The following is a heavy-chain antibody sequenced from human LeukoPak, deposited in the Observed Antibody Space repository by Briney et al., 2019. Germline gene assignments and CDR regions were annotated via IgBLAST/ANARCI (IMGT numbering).Heavy chain of an antibody. J-gene: IGHJ6*02. V-gene: IGHV4-61*02. CDR3: ARGYYGVLRVYYYYGMDV. D-gene: IGHD4-17*01. CDR1: GGSISSGSYY. Sequence: SETLSLTCTVSGGSISSGSYYWSWIRQPAGKGLEWIGRIYTSGSTNYNPSLKSQVTISVDTSKNQFSLKLSSVTAADTAVYYCARGYYGVLRVYYYYGMDVWGQGTTVTVSS. CDR2: IYTSGST.